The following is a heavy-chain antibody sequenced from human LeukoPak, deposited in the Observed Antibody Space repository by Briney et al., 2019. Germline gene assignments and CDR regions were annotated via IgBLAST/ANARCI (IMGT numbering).Heavy chain of an antibody. CDR1: GFSISSDYY. D-gene: IGHD3-10*01. CDR3: ARLVIP. J-gene: IGHJ5*02. CDR2: VSHSGIT. V-gene: IGHV4-38-2*02. Sequence: SETLSLTCTVSGFSISSDYYWGWIRQPPGKGLEWLGGVSHSGITYYNSSLNSRVTISVDTSKNQFSLKVNSVTAADTAVYYCARLVIPWGQGILVTVSS.